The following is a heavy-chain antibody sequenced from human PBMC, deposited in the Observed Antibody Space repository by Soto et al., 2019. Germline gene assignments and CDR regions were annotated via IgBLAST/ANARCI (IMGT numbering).Heavy chain of an antibody. V-gene: IGHV1-69*12. CDR2: IIPIFGTA. D-gene: IGHD6-13*01. Sequence: QVQLVQSGAEVKKPGSSVKVSCKASGGTFSSYAISWVRQAPGQGLEWMGGIIPIFGTANYAQKFQGRVTITADESTSTAYMELSSLRSEDTAVYYCASPQTIAAAPKTSGWFDPWGQGTLVTVSS. CDR1: GGTFSSYA. J-gene: IGHJ5*02. CDR3: ASPQTIAAAPKTSGWFDP.